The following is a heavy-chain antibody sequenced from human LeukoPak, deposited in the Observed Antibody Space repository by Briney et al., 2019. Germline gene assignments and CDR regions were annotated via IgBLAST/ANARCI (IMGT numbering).Heavy chain of an antibody. Sequence: GSSVKVSCKASGGTFSSYAICWVRQAPGQGLEWMGRIIPILGIANYAQKFQGRVTITADKSTSTAYMELSSLRSEDTAVYYCARESRDGYNFNYWGQGTLVTVSS. CDR1: GGTFSSYA. CDR2: IIPILGIA. CDR3: ARESRDGYNFNY. D-gene: IGHD5-24*01. V-gene: IGHV1-69*04. J-gene: IGHJ4*02.